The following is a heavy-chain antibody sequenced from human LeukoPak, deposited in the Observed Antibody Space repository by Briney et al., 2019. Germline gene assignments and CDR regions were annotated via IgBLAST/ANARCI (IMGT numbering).Heavy chain of an antibody. CDR3: ARLSEMFRGPQVIYYFDY. D-gene: IGHD3-10*01. CDR2: ISTSNNYI. V-gene: IGHV3-21*01. J-gene: IGHJ4*02. CDR1: GFTFSSYP. Sequence: GGSLRLSCAASGFTFSSYPMNWVRQAPGKGLEWVSSISTSNNYIYYADSVKGRFTISRDNAKNSLYLQLNSLRAEDTAVYYCARLSEMFRGPQVIYYFDYWGQGTLVTVSS.